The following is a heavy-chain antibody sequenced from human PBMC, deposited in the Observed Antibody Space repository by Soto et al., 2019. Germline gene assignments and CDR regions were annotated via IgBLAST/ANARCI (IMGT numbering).Heavy chain of an antibody. J-gene: IGHJ6*02. CDR2: IYPGDSDT. CDR3: ARHVAKYYYDSSGYRDYYYYDMDV. D-gene: IGHD3-22*01. V-gene: IGHV5-51*01. CDR1: GYSFTSYW. Sequence: GESLKISCKGSGYSFTSYWIGWVRQMPGKGLEWMGIIYPGDSDTRYSPSFQGQVTISADKSISTAYLQWSSLKASDTAMYYCARHVAKYYYDSSGYRDYYYYDMDVWGQGTTVTVSS.